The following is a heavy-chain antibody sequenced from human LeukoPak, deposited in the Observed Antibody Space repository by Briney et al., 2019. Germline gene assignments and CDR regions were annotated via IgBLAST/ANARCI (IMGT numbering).Heavy chain of an antibody. CDR3: ARLSYDILTGLAAYGMDV. V-gene: IGHV5-51*01. CDR2: IYPGDSDT. J-gene: IGHJ6*02. D-gene: IGHD3-9*01. Sequence: GESLKISCKGSGYSFTSYWIGWVRQMPGKGLVWMGIIYPGDSDTRYSPSFQGQVTISADKSISTAYLQWSSLKASDTAMYYCARLSYDILTGLAAYGMDVWGQGTTVTVSS. CDR1: GYSFTSYW.